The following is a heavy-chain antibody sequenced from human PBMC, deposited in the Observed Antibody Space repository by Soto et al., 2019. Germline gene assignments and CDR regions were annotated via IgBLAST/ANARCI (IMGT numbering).Heavy chain of an antibody. Sequence: GGSLRLSCGASGFTFSSYGMHWVRQAPGKGLEWVAVISYDGSNKYYADSVKGRFTISRDNSKNTLYLQMNSLRAEDTAVYYCAKDLYSYGQSYNWFDPWGQGTLVTVSS. CDR1: GFTFSSYG. D-gene: IGHD5-18*01. V-gene: IGHV3-30*18. J-gene: IGHJ5*02. CDR2: ISYDGSNK. CDR3: AKDLYSYGQSYNWFDP.